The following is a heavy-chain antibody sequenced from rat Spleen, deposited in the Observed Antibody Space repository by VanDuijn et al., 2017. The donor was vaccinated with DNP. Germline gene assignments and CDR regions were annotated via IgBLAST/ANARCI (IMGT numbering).Heavy chain of an antibody. CDR3: ATQGQLGITWFAY. CDR2: ISYEGSNS. Sequence: EVQLVESGGGLVQPGRSLKLSCAASGFTFSDFYMAWVRQAPKKGLEWVASISYEGSNSYHGDSVKGRFTISRDNGKSTLYLQMDSLRSEDTATYYCATQGQLGITWFAYWGQGTLVTVSS. V-gene: IGHV5-22*01. J-gene: IGHJ3*01. D-gene: IGHD1-10*01. CDR1: GFTFSDFY.